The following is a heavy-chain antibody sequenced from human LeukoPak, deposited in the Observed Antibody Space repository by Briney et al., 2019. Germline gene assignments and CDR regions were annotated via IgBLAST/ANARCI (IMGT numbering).Heavy chain of an antibody. CDR2: IKSKTDGGTT. CDR1: GFTFSNAW. D-gene: IGHD4-11*01. V-gene: IGHV3-15*01. CDR3: TTAPLVMTTVTTTDY. J-gene: IGHJ4*02. Sequence: PGGSLRLSCAASGFTFSNAWMSWVRQAPGKGLEWVGRIKSKTDGGTTDYAAPVKGRFTISRDDSKNTLYLQMNSLKTEDTAVYYCTTAPLVMTTVTTTDYWGQGTLVTVSS.